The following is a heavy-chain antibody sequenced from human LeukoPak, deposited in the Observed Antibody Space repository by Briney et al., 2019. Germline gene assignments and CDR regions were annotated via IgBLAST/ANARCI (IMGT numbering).Heavy chain of an antibody. V-gene: IGHV3-74*01. Sequence: PGGSLRLSCAASGFTFSSDLMHWVRQAPGKGLVWVSRIYSDGSRTNYADSVKGRFTISRDNAKNTLYLQMNSLRAEDTAVYYCARVSSATVGSDGLDCWGQGTLVTVSS. D-gene: IGHD4-23*01. J-gene: IGHJ4*02. CDR2: IYSDGSRT. CDR3: ARVSSATVGSDGLDC. CDR1: GFTFSSDL.